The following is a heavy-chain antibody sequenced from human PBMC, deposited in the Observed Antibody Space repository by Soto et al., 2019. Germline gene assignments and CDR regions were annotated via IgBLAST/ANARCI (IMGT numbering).Heavy chain of an antibody. Sequence: QVQLVQSGAEVKKPGASVNVSCKASGYSFHTYAISWVRQAPGQGLEWVGWISGYNGNTNYAQKFXGXVXMTTDTSTKTAFMELRSRTGDDTAVYYCAREYGMDVWGQGTTVTVSS. CDR3: AREYGMDV. V-gene: IGHV1-18*01. CDR1: GYSFHTYA. J-gene: IGHJ6*02. CDR2: ISGYNGNT.